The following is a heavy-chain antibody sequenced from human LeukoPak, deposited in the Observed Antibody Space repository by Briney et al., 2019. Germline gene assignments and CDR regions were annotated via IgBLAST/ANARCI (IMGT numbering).Heavy chain of an antibody. D-gene: IGHD3-22*01. CDR3: ARQLIHYYDSSGFDAFDI. J-gene: IGHJ3*02. Sequence: SETLSLTCTVSGGSISSSSYYWGRIRQPPGKGLEWIGSIYYSGSTYYNPSLKSRVTISVDTSKNQFSLKLSSVTAADTAVYYCARQLIHYYDSSGFDAFDIWGQGTMVTVSS. CDR1: GGSISSSSYY. CDR2: IYYSGST. V-gene: IGHV4-39*01.